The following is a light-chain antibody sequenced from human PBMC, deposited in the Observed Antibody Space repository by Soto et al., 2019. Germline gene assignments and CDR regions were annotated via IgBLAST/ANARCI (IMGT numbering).Light chain of an antibody. CDR3: QQSYSTPYT. CDR2: DAS. Sequence: DIQMTQSPSSLSASVGDRVTITCRASQSISSYLNWHQQKPGKAPKLLIYDASSLQSGVPPRFSGSGSGTDFTLTISSLQPEDFATYYCQQSYSTPYTFGQGTKLEIK. CDR1: QSISSY. V-gene: IGKV1-39*01. J-gene: IGKJ2*01.